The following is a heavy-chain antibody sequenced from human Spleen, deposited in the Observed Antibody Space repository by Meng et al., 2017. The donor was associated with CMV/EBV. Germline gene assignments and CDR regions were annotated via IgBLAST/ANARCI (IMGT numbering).Heavy chain of an antibody. J-gene: IGHJ4*02. D-gene: IGHD3-16*01. CDR3: AKEMGSYGMEFLIPFDY. CDR2: ISSTSSYI. Sequence: GESLKISCAASGFTFSSYSMNWVRQAPGKGLEWVSSISSTSSYIYYADSVKGRFTISRDNSKNTLYLQMNSLRAEDTAVYYCAKEMGSYGMEFLIPFDYWGQGSLVTVSS. CDR1: GFTFSSYS. V-gene: IGHV3-21*04.